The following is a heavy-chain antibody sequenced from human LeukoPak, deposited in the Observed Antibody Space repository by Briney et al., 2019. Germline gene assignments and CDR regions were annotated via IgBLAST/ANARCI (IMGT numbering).Heavy chain of an antibody. D-gene: IGHD3-22*01. V-gene: IGHV1-18*01. Sequence: GASVKVSCKASGYTFTSYGFNWVRQAPGQGLEWMGYISVYNGNTDYAESLQGRVTMTTDTSTNTVYMELRSLRSDDTAVYYCARSPHDSSGYFYIDHWGQGTLVTVSS. CDR3: ARSPHDSSGYFYIDH. CDR1: GYTFTSYG. CDR2: ISVYNGNT. J-gene: IGHJ4*02.